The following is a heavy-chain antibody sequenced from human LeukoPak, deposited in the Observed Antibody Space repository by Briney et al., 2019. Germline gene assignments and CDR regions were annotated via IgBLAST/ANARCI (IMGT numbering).Heavy chain of an antibody. V-gene: IGHV3-30*04. CDR1: GFTFSSYA. J-gene: IGHJ4*02. Sequence: GGFLRLSCAVSGFTFSSYAMHWVRQAPGKGLEWVAVISYDGSNKYYADSVKGRFTISRDNSKNTLYLQMNSLRAEDTAVYYCARDKAGTMDYWGQGTLVTVSS. CDR3: ARDKAGTMDY. CDR2: ISYDGSNK. D-gene: IGHD6-19*01.